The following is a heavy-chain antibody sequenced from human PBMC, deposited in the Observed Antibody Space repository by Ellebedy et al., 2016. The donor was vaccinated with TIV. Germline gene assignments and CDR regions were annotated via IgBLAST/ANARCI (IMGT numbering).Heavy chain of an antibody. CDR3: ARGPYGGISGGYFDV. Sequence: ASVKVSCKASGYIFTTYYIHWVRQAPRQVLEWVGTLNPSTGGTSYAQKFQGRVTLTRDRSTSTAYMELSSLRSDETAVYYCARGPYGGISGGYFDVWGRGTLVTVSS. CDR1: GYIFTTYY. CDR2: LNPSTGGT. D-gene: IGHD4-23*01. V-gene: IGHV1-46*01. J-gene: IGHJ2*01.